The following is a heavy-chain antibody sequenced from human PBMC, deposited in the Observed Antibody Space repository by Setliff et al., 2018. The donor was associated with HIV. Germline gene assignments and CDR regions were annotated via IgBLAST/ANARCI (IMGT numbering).Heavy chain of an antibody. J-gene: IGHJ4*02. CDR1: GYSVSSGYY. CDR2: IANDGST. D-gene: IGHD3-10*01. V-gene: IGHV4-38-2*01. CDR3: TRHLPVYYGSGVSYYFDY. Sequence: SETLSLTCAVSGYSVSSGYYWGWIRQPPGKGLEWIGYIANDGSTNYNPPLKSRLSISVDTSKNQVSLKLTSVTAADTAVYYCTRHLPVYYGSGVSYYFDYWGQGTLVTVSS.